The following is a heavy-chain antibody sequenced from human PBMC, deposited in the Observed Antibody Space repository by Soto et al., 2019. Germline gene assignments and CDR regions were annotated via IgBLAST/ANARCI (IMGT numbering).Heavy chain of an antibody. J-gene: IGHJ6*02. Sequence: SETLSLTCTVSGGSISSYYWSWIRQPPGKGLEWIGHIYYSGSTNYNPSLKSRVTISVDTSKNQFSLKLSSVTAADTAVYYCARDSYYDILTGYYPPYYYYGMDVWGQGTTVTVSS. D-gene: IGHD3-9*01. V-gene: IGHV4-59*01. CDR1: GGSISSYY. CDR3: ARDSYYDILTGYYPPYYYYGMDV. CDR2: IYYSGST.